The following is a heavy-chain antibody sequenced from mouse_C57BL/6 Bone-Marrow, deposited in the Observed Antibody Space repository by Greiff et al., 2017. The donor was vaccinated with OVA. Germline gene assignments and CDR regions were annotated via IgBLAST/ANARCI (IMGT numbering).Heavy chain of an antibody. J-gene: IGHJ1*03. CDR2: IDPSDSYT. CDR1: GYTFTSYW. CDR3: AYDYGSSYEYFDV. D-gene: IGHD1-1*01. Sequence: VQLQQPGAELVKPGASVKLSCKASGYTFTSYWMQWVKQRPGQGLEWIGEIDPSDSYTNYNQKFKGKATLTVDTSSSTAYMQLSSLTSEDSAVYYCAYDYGSSYEYFDVWGTGTTVTVSS. V-gene: IGHV1-50*01.